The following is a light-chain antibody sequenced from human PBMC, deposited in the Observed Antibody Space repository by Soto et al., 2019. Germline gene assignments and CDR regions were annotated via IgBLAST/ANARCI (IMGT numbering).Light chain of an antibody. J-gene: IGLJ2*01. Sequence: QSALTQPASVSGSPGQSITISCTGTRSDMGSYNLVSWYKQHPGKAPKLIMYEGSKRPSGVSNRFYGSKSGNTASLTIAGLQGEDEADYYCCSYSSISTLIFGGGTKLTVL. CDR3: CSYSSISTLI. V-gene: IGLV2-23*01. CDR1: RSDMGSYNL. CDR2: EGS.